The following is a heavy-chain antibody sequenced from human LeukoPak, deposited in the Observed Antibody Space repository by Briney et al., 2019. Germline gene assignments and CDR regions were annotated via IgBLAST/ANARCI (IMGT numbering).Heavy chain of an antibody. CDR1: GFSFSSYW. Sequence: PEGSLRLSCVASGFSFSSYWLARVRQAPGKGLEWVANIKYDGSHKYYVDSVKGRFTISRDNAKNSVYLQMNSLRVDDTAVYFCASSHDSSGNDWGQGTMVTVSS. CDR3: ASSHDSSGND. V-gene: IGHV3-7*01. CDR2: IKYDGSHK. D-gene: IGHD3-22*01. J-gene: IGHJ4*02.